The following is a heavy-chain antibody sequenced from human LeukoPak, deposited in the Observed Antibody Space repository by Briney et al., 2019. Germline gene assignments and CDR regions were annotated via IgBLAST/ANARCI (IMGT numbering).Heavy chain of an antibody. CDR3: ARDNFLGYCSGGSCTEFDY. V-gene: IGHV3-21*01. CDR1: GFTFSGYG. D-gene: IGHD2-15*01. CDR2: ISSSSSYI. J-gene: IGHJ4*02. Sequence: GGSLRLSCAASGFTFSGYGMNWVRQAPGKGLEWVSSISSSSSYIYYADSVKGRFTISRDNAKNSLYLQMNSLRAEDTAVYYCARDNFLGYCSGGSCTEFDYWGQGTLVTVSS.